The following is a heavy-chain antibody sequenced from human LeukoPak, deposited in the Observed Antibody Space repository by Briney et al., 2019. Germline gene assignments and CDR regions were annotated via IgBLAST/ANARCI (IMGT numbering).Heavy chain of an antibody. CDR1: GGSISSSSYY. D-gene: IGHD3-16*02. CDR2: IYYSGST. Sequence: SETLSLTCTVSGGSISSSSYYWGWIRQPPGKGLEWIGSIYYSGSTYYNPSLKSRVTISVDTSKNQFSLKLSSVTAADTAVYYCARGHITFGGVIDYFDYWGQGTLVTVSS. V-gene: IGHV4-39*01. CDR3: ARGHITFGGVIDYFDY. J-gene: IGHJ4*02.